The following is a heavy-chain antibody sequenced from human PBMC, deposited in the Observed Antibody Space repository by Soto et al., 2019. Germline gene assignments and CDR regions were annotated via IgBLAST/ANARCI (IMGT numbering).Heavy chain of an antibody. D-gene: IGHD4-17*01. CDR3: ARVNYGDYGGVYDY. CDR2: INSDGSST. J-gene: IGHJ4*02. CDR1: GVTVISYL. V-gene: IGHV3-74*01. Sequence: GGSLRLSCAASGVTVISYLMHWVRQAPGKGLVWVSRINSDGSSTSFADSVKGRFTISRDNAKNTLYLQMNSLRAEDTAVYYCARVNYGDYGGVYDYWGQGTLVTVSS.